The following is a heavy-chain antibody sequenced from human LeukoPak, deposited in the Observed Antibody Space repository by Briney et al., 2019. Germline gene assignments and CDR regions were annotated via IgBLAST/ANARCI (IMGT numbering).Heavy chain of an antibody. D-gene: IGHD3-3*01. J-gene: IGHJ6*02. CDR1: GFTFSSYW. V-gene: IGHV3-7*01. CDR3: ARDSYDFWSGYSIYGMDV. CDR2: IKQDGSEK. Sequence: GGSLRLSCAASGFTFSSYWMSWVRQAPGKGLEWVANIKQDGSEKYYVDSVKGRFTISRDNAKNSLYLQMNSLRAEDTAVYYCARDSYDFWSGYSIYGMDVWGQGTTVTVSS.